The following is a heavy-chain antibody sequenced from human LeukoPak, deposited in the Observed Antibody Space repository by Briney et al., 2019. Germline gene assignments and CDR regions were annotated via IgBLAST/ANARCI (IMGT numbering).Heavy chain of an antibody. CDR2: INHSGST. V-gene: IGHV4-34*01. CDR1: GGSFSGYY. Sequence: SETLSLTCAVYGGSFSGYYWSWIRQPPGKGLEWIGEINHSGSTNYNPSLKSRVTISVDTSKNQFPLKLSSVTAADTAVYYCARQQWLRVWDYWGQGTLVTVSS. D-gene: IGHD6-19*01. J-gene: IGHJ4*02. CDR3: ARQQWLRVWDY.